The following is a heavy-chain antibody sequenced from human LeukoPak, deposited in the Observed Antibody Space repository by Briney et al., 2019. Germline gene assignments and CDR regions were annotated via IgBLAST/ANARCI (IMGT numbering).Heavy chain of an antibody. V-gene: IGHV3-23*01. D-gene: IGHD3-22*01. CDR3: AKDGYYYDSSGYYYFDY. CDR2: ISGSGGST. CDR1: GFTFSSYA. Sequence: GGSLRLSCAASGFTFSSYAMSWVRQAPGKGLEWVSAISGSGGSTYYADSVKGRFTISRDNSKNTLYLQMNSLRAEDTAVYYCAKDGYYYDSSGYYYFDYWGQGTLVTVSS. J-gene: IGHJ4*02.